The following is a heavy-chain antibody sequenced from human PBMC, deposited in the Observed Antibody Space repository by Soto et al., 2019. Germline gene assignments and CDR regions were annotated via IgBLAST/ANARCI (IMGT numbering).Heavy chain of an antibody. CDR1: GFTFSSYS. CDR2: ISSSSSYI. CDR3: ARDPRKSIAAAGKDFDY. Sequence: GGSLRLSCAASGFTFSSYSMNWVRQAPGKGLEWVSSISSSSSYIYYADSVKGRFTISRDNAKNSLYLQMNSLRAEDTAVYYCARDPRKSIAAAGKDFDYWGQGTLVTVSS. D-gene: IGHD6-13*01. J-gene: IGHJ4*02. V-gene: IGHV3-21*01.